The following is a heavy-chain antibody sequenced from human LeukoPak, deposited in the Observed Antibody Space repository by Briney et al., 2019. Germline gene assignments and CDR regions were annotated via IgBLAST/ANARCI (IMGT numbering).Heavy chain of an antibody. J-gene: IGHJ3*02. CDR3: ASAMIGVPDDAFDI. CDR1: GGSISSYY. D-gene: IGHD3-22*01. CDR2: INHSGGT. Sequence: SETLSLTCTVSGGSISSYYWSWIRQPPGKGLEWIGEINHSGGTNYNPSLKSRVTISVDTSKNQFSLKLSPVTAADTAVYYCASAMIGVPDDAFDIWGQGTMVTVSS. V-gene: IGHV4-34*01.